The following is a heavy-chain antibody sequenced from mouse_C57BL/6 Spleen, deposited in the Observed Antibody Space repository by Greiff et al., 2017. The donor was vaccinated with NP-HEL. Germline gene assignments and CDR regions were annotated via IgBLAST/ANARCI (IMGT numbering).Heavy chain of an antibody. Sequence: EVKLMESGGDLVKPGGSLKLSCAASGFTFSSYGMSWVRQTPDKRLEWVATISSGGSYTYYPDSVKGRFTISRDNAKNTLYLQMSSLKSEDTAMYYCARQDYGAMDYWGQGTSVTVSS. CDR2: ISSGGSYT. J-gene: IGHJ4*01. D-gene: IGHD1-1*01. CDR1: GFTFSSYG. CDR3: ARQDYGAMDY. V-gene: IGHV5-6*01.